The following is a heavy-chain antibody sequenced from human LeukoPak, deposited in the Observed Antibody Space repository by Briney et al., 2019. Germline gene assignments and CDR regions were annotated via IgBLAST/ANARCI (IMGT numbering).Heavy chain of an antibody. CDR1: GFTFSSYS. Sequence: GGSLRLSCAASGFTFSSYSMNWVRQAPGKGLEWVAFIRYDGSNKYYADSVKGRFTISRDNSKNTLYLQMNSLRAEDTAVYYCAKDQGKDYYGSGSLDYWGQGTLVTVSS. CDR2: IRYDGSNK. J-gene: IGHJ4*02. D-gene: IGHD3-10*01. CDR3: AKDQGKDYYGSGSLDY. V-gene: IGHV3-30*02.